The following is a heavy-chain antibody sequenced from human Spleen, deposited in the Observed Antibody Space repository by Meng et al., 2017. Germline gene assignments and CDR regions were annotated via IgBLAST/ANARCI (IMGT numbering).Heavy chain of an antibody. J-gene: IGHJ5*02. V-gene: IGHV1-8*01. CDR2: MNPNSGNT. CDR3: ARGAAMAPYNWFDP. D-gene: IGHD5-18*01. CDR1: GNTFTSYD. Sequence: QVQLVQSGAEVKKPGASVKVSCKASGNTFTSYDINWVRQATGQGLEWMGWMNPNSGNTGYAQKFQGRVTMTRNTSISTAYMELSSLRSEDTAVYYCARGAAMAPYNWFDPWGQGTLVTVSS.